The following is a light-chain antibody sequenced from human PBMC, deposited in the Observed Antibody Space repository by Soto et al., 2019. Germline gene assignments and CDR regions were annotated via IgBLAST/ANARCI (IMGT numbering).Light chain of an antibody. J-gene: IGKJ2*01. Sequence: DIVMTQSPLSLPVTPGEPASISCRSSQSLLHSNGYNYLDWYLQKPGQSPQLLIYLGSNRASGVPDRFSGSGSGTDFTLKISRVEAEDVGVYYGMQALQTPFGQGTKLEIK. V-gene: IGKV2-28*01. CDR3: MQALQTP. CDR2: LGS. CDR1: QSLLHSNGYNY.